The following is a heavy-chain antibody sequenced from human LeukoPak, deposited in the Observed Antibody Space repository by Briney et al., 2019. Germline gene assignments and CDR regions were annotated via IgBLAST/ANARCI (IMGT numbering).Heavy chain of an antibody. J-gene: IGHJ5*02. CDR1: GGSISSSNW. CDR2: IYHSGST. Sequence: SGTLSLTCAVSGGSISSSNWWSWVRQPPGKGLEWIGEIYHSGSTNYNPSLKSRVTISVDKSKNQFSLKLTSVTATDTAVYYCARLDLGFDDFWSGYPSAFDPWGQGTLVIVSS. D-gene: IGHD3-3*01. CDR3: ARLDLGFDDFWSGYPSAFDP. V-gene: IGHV4-4*02.